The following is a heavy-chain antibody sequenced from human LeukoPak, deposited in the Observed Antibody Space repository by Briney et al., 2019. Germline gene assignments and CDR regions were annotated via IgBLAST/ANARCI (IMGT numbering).Heavy chain of an antibody. V-gene: IGHV3-30*18. Sequence: GGSLRLSCAASGFTINNAWMSWVRQAPGKGLEWVAVISYDGSNKYYADSVKGRFTISRDNSKNTLYLQMNSLRAEDTAVYYCAKDGRPYCSGGSCYTFDYWGQGTLVTVSS. CDR1: GFTINNAW. CDR2: ISYDGSNK. J-gene: IGHJ4*02. D-gene: IGHD2-15*01. CDR3: AKDGRPYCSGGSCYTFDY.